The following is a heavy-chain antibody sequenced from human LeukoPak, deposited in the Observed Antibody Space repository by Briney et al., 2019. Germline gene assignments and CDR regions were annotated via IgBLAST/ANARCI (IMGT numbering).Heavy chain of an antibody. V-gene: IGHV3-30-3*01. Sequence: GGSLRLSCAASGFTFSSYAMHWVRQAPGKGLEWVAVISNDGSNKYYADSVKGRFTISRDNAKNSLYLQMNSLRVEDTAVYYCARGGWHYVFNYWGQGTLVTVSS. CDR3: ARGGWHYVFNY. CDR1: GFTFSSYA. CDR2: ISNDGSNK. J-gene: IGHJ4*02. D-gene: IGHD6-19*01.